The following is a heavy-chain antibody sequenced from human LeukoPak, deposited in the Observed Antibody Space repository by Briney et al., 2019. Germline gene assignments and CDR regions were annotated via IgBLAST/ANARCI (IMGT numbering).Heavy chain of an antibody. CDR1: GFTFSSYA. Sequence: GGSLRLSCAASGFTFSSYAMSWVRQAPGKGLEWVSAISGSGGSTYYADSVKGRFTISRDNSKNTLYLQMNSLRAEDTAVYYCAKGWGNCSGGSCYSIRGIAMAGLFDYWGQGTLVTVSS. D-gene: IGHD2-15*01. J-gene: IGHJ4*02. CDR3: AKGWGNCSGGSCYSIRGIAMAGLFDY. CDR2: ISGSGGST. V-gene: IGHV3-23*01.